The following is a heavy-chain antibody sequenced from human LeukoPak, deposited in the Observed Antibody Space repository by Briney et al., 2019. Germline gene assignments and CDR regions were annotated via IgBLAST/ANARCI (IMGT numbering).Heavy chain of an antibody. D-gene: IGHD1-26*01. V-gene: IGHV4-39*01. J-gene: IGHJ4*02. CDR3: ARYASGSYFDY. CDR1: GGSISSGSHY. CDR2: IYYSGST. Sequence: SETLSLTCIVSGGSISSGSHYWGWIRQPPGKGLEWIGSIYYSGSTYYNPSLKSRVTISVDTSKNQFSLKLSSVTAADTAVYYCARYASGSYFDYWGQGTLVTVSS.